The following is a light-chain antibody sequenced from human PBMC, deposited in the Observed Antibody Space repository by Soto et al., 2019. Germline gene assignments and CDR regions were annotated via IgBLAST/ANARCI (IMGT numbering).Light chain of an antibody. Sequence: DIQMTQSPSTLSASVVDRVTITCLASQSISIWLAWYQQKPGRAPKFLIYDASNLESGVPSRFSGSGSGTEFTLTISSLQPEDFATYYCQQLFDSPITFGQGTRLEIK. CDR2: DAS. J-gene: IGKJ5*01. CDR3: QQLFDSPIT. V-gene: IGKV1-5*01. CDR1: QSISIW.